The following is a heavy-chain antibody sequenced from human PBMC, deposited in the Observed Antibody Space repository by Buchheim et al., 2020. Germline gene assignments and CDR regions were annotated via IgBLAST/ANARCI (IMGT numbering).Heavy chain of an antibody. D-gene: IGHD1-7*01. CDR2: ISSSSSTI. Sequence: EVQLVESGGGLVQPGGSLRLSCAASGFTFSSYSMNWVRQAPGKGLEWVSYISSSSSTIYYADSVKGRFTISRDNAKNSLYLQMNSLRADDTAVYYCASTGTTGFYYYYMDVWGKGTT. CDR3: ASTGTTGFYYYYMDV. CDR1: GFTFSSYS. V-gene: IGHV3-48*01. J-gene: IGHJ6*03.